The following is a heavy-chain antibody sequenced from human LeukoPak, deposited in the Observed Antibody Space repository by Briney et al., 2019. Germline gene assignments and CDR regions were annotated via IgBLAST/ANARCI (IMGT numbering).Heavy chain of an antibody. V-gene: IGHV1-18*01. CDR1: GYTFTSYG. Sequence: ASVKVSCKASGYTFTSYGISWVRQAPGQGLEWMGWISAYNGNTNYAQKLQGRVTVTTDTSTSTAYMELRSLRSDDTAVYYCARVRPKQWLNAFDYWGQGTLVTVSS. D-gene: IGHD6-19*01. CDR3: ARVRPKQWLNAFDY. J-gene: IGHJ4*02. CDR2: ISAYNGNT.